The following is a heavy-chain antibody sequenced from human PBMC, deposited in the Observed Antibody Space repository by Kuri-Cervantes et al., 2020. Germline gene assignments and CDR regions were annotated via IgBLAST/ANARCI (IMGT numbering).Heavy chain of an antibody. Sequence: LSLTCAASGFTFAYYGMHWVRQAPGKGLEWVAVISYDGSNKYYADSVKGRFTISRDNSKNTLYLQMNSLRAEDTAVYYCAKSDYYDFWRYHYGMDVWGQGTTVTISS. CDR3: AKSDYYDFWRYHYGMDV. CDR2: ISYDGSNK. J-gene: IGHJ6*02. V-gene: IGHV3-30*18. D-gene: IGHD3-3*01. CDR1: GFTFAYYG.